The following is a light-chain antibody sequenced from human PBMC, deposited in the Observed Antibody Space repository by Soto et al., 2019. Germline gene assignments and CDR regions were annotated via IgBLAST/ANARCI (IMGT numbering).Light chain of an antibody. CDR2: GAS. J-gene: IGKJ4*01. V-gene: IGKV3-15*01. CDR1: QSVSSN. CDR3: QQYNNWPRLT. Sequence: EVVMTQSPATLSVSPGERATLSCRASQSVSSNLACYQQKPVQAPRLLIYGASTRATGIPARFSGSGSGTEFTLTISSLQSEDFAVYYCQQYNNWPRLTFGGGTKVDIK.